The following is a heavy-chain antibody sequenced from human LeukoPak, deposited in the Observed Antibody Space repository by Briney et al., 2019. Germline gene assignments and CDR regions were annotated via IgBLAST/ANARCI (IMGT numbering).Heavy chain of an antibody. V-gene: IGHV3-23*01. Sequence: GGSLRLSCTASGFTFRSYAMSWVRQAPGKGLEWVSDISGGGGSTYYADSVKGRFTISRDNSKSTLYLQMNSLRAEDTAVYYCAKTRGDGYNYDYWGRGTLVTVSS. CDR2: ISGGGGST. D-gene: IGHD5-24*01. J-gene: IGHJ4*02. CDR3: AKTRGDGYNYDY. CDR1: GFTFRSYA.